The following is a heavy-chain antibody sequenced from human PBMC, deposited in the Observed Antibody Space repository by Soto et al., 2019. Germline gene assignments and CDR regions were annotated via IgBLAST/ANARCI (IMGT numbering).Heavy chain of an antibody. J-gene: IGHJ6*02. CDR1: GFTFSSYA. D-gene: IGHD1-26*01. Sequence: EVQLLESGGGLVQPGGSLRLSCAASGFTFSSYAMSWVRQAPGKGLEWVSAISGSGGSTYYADSVKGRFTISRDNSKNTLYLQMNSLRAEDTAVYYCAKEGWELLVWDYYYGMDVWGQGTTVTVSS. V-gene: IGHV3-23*01. CDR3: AKEGWELLVWDYYYGMDV. CDR2: ISGSGGST.